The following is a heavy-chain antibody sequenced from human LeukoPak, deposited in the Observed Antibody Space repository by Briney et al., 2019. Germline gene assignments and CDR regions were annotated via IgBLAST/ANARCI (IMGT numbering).Heavy chain of an antibody. J-gene: IGHJ4*02. V-gene: IGHV3-11*06. CDR2: ISTSSSHT. CDR3: ARVSSYGSTHPDY. Sequence: GGSLRLSCAASGFTFSDYYMSWIRQAPGKGLEWISYISTSSSHTNYADSVKGRFTISRDNAKSSLYLQMNSLRAEDTAVYYCARVSSYGSTHPDYWGQGTLVTVSS. CDR1: GFTFSDYY. D-gene: IGHD5-18*01.